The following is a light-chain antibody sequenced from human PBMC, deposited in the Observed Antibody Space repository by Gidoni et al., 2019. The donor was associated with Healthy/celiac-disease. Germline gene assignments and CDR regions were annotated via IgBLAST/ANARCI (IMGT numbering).Light chain of an antibody. CDR3: QQSYSTPKT. J-gene: IGKJ1*01. V-gene: IGKV1-39*01. CDR2: AAS. CDR1: QRISSY. Sequence: DIQMTQSPSSLSASVGDRVTITCRASQRISSYLNWYQQKPGKAPKLLIYAASSLQSGVPSRFRGSGSGTDFTLTIRSLQPEDFATYYCQQSYSTPKTFGQGTKVEIK.